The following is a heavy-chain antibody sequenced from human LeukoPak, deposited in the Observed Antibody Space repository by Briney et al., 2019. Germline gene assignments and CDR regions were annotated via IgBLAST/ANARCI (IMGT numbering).Heavy chain of an antibody. CDR1: GFTFSSYG. CDR2: ISYDGSNK. CDR3: AKDLYSSGWYGGAFDY. V-gene: IGHV3-30*18. J-gene: IGHJ4*02. D-gene: IGHD6-19*01. Sequence: PGGSLRLSCAASGFTFSSYGVHWVRHAPGKGLERVAVISYDGSNKYYADSVKGRFTISRDNSKNTLYLQMNSLRAEDTAVYYCAKDLYSSGWYGGAFDYWGQGTLVTVSS.